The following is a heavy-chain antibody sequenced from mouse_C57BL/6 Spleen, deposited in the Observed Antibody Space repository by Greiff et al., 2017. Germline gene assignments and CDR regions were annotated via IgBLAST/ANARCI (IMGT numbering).Heavy chain of an antibody. CDR3: ARSGDGYYVNCAMDY. CDR1: GYTFTDYY. Sequence: VPLQQSGPELVKPGASVKISCKASGYTFTDYYMNWVKQSHGKSLEWIGDINPNNGGTSYNQKFKGKATLTVDKSSSTAYMELRSLTSEDSAVYYCARSGDGYYVNCAMDYGGQGTSVTVSS. V-gene: IGHV1-26*01. J-gene: IGHJ4*01. CDR2: INPNNGGT. D-gene: IGHD2-3*01.